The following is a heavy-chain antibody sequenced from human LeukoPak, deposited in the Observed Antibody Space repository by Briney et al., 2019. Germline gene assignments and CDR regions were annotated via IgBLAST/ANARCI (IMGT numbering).Heavy chain of an antibody. D-gene: IGHD3-9*01. CDR1: GFTFSSYA. J-gene: IGHJ4*02. CDR3: ARDRDFDWLPIKGYFDY. Sequence: GGSLKLSCAASGFTFSSYAMHWVRQAPGKGLEWVAVISYDGSNKYYADSVKGRFTISRDNSKNTLYLQMNSLRAEDTAVYYCARDRDFDWLPIKGYFDYWGQGTLVTVSS. CDR2: ISYDGSNK. V-gene: IGHV3-30*04.